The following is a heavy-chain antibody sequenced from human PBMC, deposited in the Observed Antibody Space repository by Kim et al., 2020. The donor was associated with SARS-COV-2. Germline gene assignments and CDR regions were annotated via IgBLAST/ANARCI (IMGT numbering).Heavy chain of an antibody. D-gene: IGHD3-9*01. CDR3: ARWEQTGYRFDY. V-gene: IGHV4-34*01. J-gene: IGHJ4*02. Sequence: NSNPSLKSRVTISVDTSKNQFSLKLSSVTAADTAVYYCARWEQTGYRFDYWGQGTLVTVSS.